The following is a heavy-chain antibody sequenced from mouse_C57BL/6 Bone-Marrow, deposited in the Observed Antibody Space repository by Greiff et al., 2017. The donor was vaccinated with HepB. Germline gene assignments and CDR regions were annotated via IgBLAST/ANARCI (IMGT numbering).Heavy chain of an antibody. Sequence: LVESGPELVKPGASVKISCKASGYSFTDYNMNWVKQSNGKGLEWIGVINPNYGTTSYNQKFKGKATLTVDQSSSTAYMQLNSLTSEDSAVYYCASGMDDYDGSWFDYWGQGTLVTVSA. CDR1: GYSFTDYN. CDR2: INPNYGTT. J-gene: IGHJ3*01. CDR3: ASGMDDYDGSWFDY. V-gene: IGHV1-39*01. D-gene: IGHD2-4*01.